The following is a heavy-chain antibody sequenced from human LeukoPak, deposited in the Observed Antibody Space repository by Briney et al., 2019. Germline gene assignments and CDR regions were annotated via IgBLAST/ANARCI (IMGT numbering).Heavy chain of an antibody. CDR2: ISSSSSYI. J-gene: IGHJ6*02. CDR3: ASLRNDYGSGTPPYYYGMDV. CDR1: GFTFSSYS. Sequence: GGSLRLSCAASGFTFSSYSMNWVRQAPGKGLEWVSSISSSSSYIYYADSVKGRFTISRDNAKNSLYLEMNSLRAEDTAVYYCASLRNDYGSGTPPYYYGMDVWGQGTTVTVSS. V-gene: IGHV3-21*01. D-gene: IGHD3-10*01.